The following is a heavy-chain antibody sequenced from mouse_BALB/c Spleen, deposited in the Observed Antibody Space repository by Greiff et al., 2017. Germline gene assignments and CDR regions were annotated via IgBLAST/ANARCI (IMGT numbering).Heavy chain of an antibody. CDR3: ARRAYGDYYAMDY. J-gene: IGHJ4*01. Sequence: EVHLVESGGDLVKPGGSLKLSCAASGFTFSSYGMSWVRQTPDKRLEWVATISSGGSYTYYPDSVKGRFTISRDNAKNTLYLQMSSLKSEDTAMYYCARRAYGDYYAMDYWGQGTSVTVSS. V-gene: IGHV5-6*01. CDR1: GFTFSSYG. D-gene: IGHD1-1*02. CDR2: ISSGGSYT.